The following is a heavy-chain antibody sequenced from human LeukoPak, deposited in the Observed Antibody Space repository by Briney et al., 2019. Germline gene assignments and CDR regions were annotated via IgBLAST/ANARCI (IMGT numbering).Heavy chain of an antibody. V-gene: IGHV3-30*04. J-gene: IGHJ4*02. CDR1: GFTFSSYA. CDR2: ISYDGSNK. D-gene: IGHD6-13*01. Sequence: GGSLRLSCAASGFTFSSYAMHWVRQAPGKGLEWVAVISYDGSNKYYADSVKGRFTISRDNSKNTLYLQMNSLRAEDTAVYYCARSYSSSWLRSFDYWGQGTLVTVSS. CDR3: ARSYSSSWLRSFDY.